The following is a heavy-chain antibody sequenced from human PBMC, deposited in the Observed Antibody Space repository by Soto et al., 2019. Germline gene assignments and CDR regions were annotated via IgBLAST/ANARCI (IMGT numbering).Heavy chain of an antibody. J-gene: IGHJ6*03. D-gene: IGHD6-19*01. V-gene: IGHV3-9*01. CDR1: GFTFDDYA. CDR2: ISWNSGSI. Sequence: GGSLRLSCAASGFTFDDYAMHWVRQAPGKGLEWVSGISWNSGSIGYADSVKGRFTISRDNAKNSLYLQMNSLRAEDTALYYCAKDRSSGWYYYMDVWGKGTTVTVSS. CDR3: AKDRSSGWYYYMDV.